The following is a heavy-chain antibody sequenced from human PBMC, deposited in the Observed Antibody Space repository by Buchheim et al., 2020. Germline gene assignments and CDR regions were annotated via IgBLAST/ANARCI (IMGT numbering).Heavy chain of an antibody. J-gene: IGHJ6*02. D-gene: IGHD6-25*01. Sequence: QVQVKQWGAGLLKPSETLSRTCAVYGGSFSNYYWVWIRQPPGKGLEWIGEINHSGSTTCNPSLKSRLTISVDTSKNQFSLILSSVTAADTAVYFCARGRAAGGRSNYDYYGMDVWDQGTT. V-gene: IGHV4-34*02. CDR1: GGSFSNYY. CDR2: INHSGST. CDR3: ARGRAAGGRSNYDYYGMDV.